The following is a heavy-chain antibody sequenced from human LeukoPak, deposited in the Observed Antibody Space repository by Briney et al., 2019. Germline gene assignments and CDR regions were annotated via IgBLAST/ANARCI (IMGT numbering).Heavy chain of an antibody. Sequence: GGSLRLSCAASGFDFSTYAMSWVRQAPGKGQEWVSGIGGGDTHYADSVKGRFTISRDNSKSTVELHMSSLRVEDTAVYYCAKDGQSFNSMWDYLDSWGRGTLVTVSS. D-gene: IGHD1-26*01. CDR1: GFDFSTYA. CDR2: IGGGDT. CDR3: AKDGQSFNSMWDYLDS. J-gene: IGHJ4*02. V-gene: IGHV3-23*01.